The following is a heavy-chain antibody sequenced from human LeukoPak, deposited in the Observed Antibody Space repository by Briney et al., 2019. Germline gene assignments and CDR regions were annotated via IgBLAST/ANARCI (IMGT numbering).Heavy chain of an antibody. J-gene: IGHJ3*01. CDR2: IVVGSGNT. V-gene: IGHV1-58*01. CDR3: AAEGRPTVVTFRKGAVDL. CDR1: GFTFTSSA. Sequence: GTSVKISCKASGFTFTSSAVQWVRQARGQRLEWIGWIVVGSGNTNYAQKFQERVTITRDMSTSTVYMELSSLRSEDTAVYYCAAEGRPTVVTFRKGAVDLWGQGTMVTVSS. D-gene: IGHD4-23*01.